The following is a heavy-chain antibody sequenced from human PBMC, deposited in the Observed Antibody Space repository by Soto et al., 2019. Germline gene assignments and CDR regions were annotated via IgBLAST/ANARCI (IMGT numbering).Heavy chain of an antibody. CDR1: GFTFGSYW. J-gene: IGHJ4*02. V-gene: IGHV3-7*04. CDR2: INQDGSET. Sequence: VSLRLSCEASGFTFGSYWMTWVRQAPGKGLEWVANINQDGSETYYVDSVKGRFAISRDNAENSLYLHMNSLRAEDTALYYCARAADMIRGVIFGYWGQGTVVTVSS. D-gene: IGHD3-10*01. CDR3: ARAADMIRGVIFGY.